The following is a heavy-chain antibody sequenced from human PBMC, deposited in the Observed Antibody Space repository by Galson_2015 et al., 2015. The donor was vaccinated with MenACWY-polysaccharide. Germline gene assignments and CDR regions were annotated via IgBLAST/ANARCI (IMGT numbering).Heavy chain of an antibody. Sequence: SLRLSCAASGFTFSSSAIHWVRQAPGKGLEWVAIISYDGSNKYYADSVKGQFTISRDNSKNTMYLQMNSLKPDDTAMYYCARTYCSRTTCYGMGVWGQGTTVTVSS. CDR3: ARTYCSRTTCYGMGV. CDR1: GFTFSSSA. V-gene: IGHV3-30-3*01. J-gene: IGHJ6*02. CDR2: ISYDGSNK. D-gene: IGHD2/OR15-2a*01.